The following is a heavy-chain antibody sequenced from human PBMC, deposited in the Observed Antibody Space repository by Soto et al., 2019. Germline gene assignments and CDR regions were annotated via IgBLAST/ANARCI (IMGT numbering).Heavy chain of an antibody. V-gene: IGHV5-51*01. CDR2: VYPGDSDT. Sequence: XESLTISCKAFGYNFSTYWIGWVRQMPGKGLEWMGIVYPGDSDTRYSPSLQGQVTLSADKSISTAYLQWSSLKASDTAIYYCARRGKAFDIWGQGTMVTVSS. CDR1: GYNFSTYW. J-gene: IGHJ3*02. CDR3: ARRGKAFDI.